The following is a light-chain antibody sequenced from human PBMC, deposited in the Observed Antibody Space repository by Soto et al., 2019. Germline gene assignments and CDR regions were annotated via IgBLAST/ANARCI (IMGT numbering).Light chain of an antibody. CDR3: QQYDSLIT. J-gene: IGKJ3*01. CDR1: HDISNC. V-gene: IGKV1-33*01. Sequence: DILMTQSPSSLSASVGDRVTITGQASHDISNCLNWYQQKPGKAPKRLISDESNMERGVPSRFSGIGSGTDFTVTISGLQREDLATYYCQQYDSLITFAPGTKVDF. CDR2: DES.